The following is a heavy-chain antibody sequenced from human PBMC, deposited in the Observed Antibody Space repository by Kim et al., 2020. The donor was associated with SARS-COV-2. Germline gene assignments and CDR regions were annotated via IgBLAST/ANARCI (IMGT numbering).Heavy chain of an antibody. Sequence: SETLSLTCAVSGGSISSSNWWSWVRQPPGKGLEWIGEIYHSGSTNYNPSLKSRVTISVDKSKNQFSLKLSSVTTADTAVYYCARGVYYYDRYYMDVWGKGTTVTVSS. J-gene: IGHJ6*03. CDR2: IYHSGST. CDR1: GGSISSSNW. D-gene: IGHD3-22*01. V-gene: IGHV4-4*02. CDR3: ARGVYYYDRYYMDV.